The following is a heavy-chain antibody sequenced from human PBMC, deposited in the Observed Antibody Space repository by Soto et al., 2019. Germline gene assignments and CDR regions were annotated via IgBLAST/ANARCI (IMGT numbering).Heavy chain of an antibody. CDR3: ARITEYYDFWSGYRPLEWFDP. CDR2: IYYSGST. CDR1: GGSISSYY. J-gene: IGHJ5*02. Sequence: KPSETLSLTCTVSGGSISSYYWSWIRQPPGKGLEWIGYIYYSGSTNYNPSLKSRVTISVDTSKNQFSLKLSSVTAADTAVCYCARITEYYDFWSGYRPLEWFDPWGQGTLVTVSS. V-gene: IGHV4-59*01. D-gene: IGHD3-3*01.